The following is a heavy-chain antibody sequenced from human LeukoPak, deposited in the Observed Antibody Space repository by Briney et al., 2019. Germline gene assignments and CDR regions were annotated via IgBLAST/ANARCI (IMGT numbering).Heavy chain of an antibody. Sequence: SETLSLTCAIYGGSSSGFYWSWIRQPPGKGLEWIGEIIHSGGTNYNPSLKSRVTMSVDRSKNQFPLEVTSVTAADTAVYYCARSHSSDWYTKDLWGQGTLVTVSS. CDR2: IIHSGGT. CDR1: GGSSSGFY. CDR3: ARSHSSDWYTKDL. V-gene: IGHV4-34*12. J-gene: IGHJ5*02. D-gene: IGHD6-19*01.